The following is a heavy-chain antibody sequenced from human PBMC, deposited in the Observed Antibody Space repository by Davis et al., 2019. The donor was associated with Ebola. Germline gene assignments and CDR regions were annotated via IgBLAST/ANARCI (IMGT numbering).Heavy chain of an antibody. CDR3: ARGYSSSWYFWFDP. Sequence: GESLKISCAASGFTFSSYWMSWVRQAPGKGLEWVANIKQDGSEKYYVDSVKGRFTISRDNAKNSLYLQMNSLRAEDTAVYYCARGYSSSWYFWFDPWGQGTLVTVSS. CDR2: IKQDGSEK. V-gene: IGHV3-7*04. D-gene: IGHD6-13*01. J-gene: IGHJ5*02. CDR1: GFTFSSYW.